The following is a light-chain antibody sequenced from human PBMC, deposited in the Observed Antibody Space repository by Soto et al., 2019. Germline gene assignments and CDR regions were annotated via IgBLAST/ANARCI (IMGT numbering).Light chain of an antibody. CDR2: KAS. V-gene: IGKV1-5*03. CDR1: QSISGW. J-gene: IGKJ1*01. Sequence: DIQMTQSPSTLSASVGDRVTITCRASQSISGWLAWYQQKPGKAPKVLIYKASTLESGVPSRFSGSGSGTEFTLAISSLQPDDFATYYCQHYNSYSEAFGQGTKVDI. CDR3: QHYNSYSEA.